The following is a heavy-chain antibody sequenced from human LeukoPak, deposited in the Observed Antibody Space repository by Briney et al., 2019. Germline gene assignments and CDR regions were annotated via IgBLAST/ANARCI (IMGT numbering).Heavy chain of an antibody. CDR2: IKKDGSEM. CDR3: ARQEMSSYNGAFDI. J-gene: IGHJ3*02. V-gene: IGHV3-7*01. D-gene: IGHD1-26*01. CDR1: GLIFSSYW. Sequence: PGGSLRLSCEASGLIFSSYWMSWVRQAPGKGLEWVANIKKDGSEMYYVDSVKGRFTISRDNAKNSLYLQMNSLRADDTAVYHCARQEMSSYNGAFDIWGQGTMVTVSS.